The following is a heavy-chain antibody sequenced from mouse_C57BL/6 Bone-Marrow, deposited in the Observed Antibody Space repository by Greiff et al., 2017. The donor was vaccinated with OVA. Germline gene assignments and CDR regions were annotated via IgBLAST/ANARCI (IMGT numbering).Heavy chain of an antibody. D-gene: IGHD2-5*01. CDR2: ISYDGSN. CDR3: ARAYYSNYVDY. Sequence: EVQLVESGPGLVKPSQSLSLTCSVTGYSITSGYYWNWIRQFPGNKLEWMGYISYDGSNNYNPSLKNRISITRDTSKNQFFLKLNSVTTEDTATYYCARAYYSNYVDYWGQGTTLTVSS. V-gene: IGHV3-6*01. CDR1: GYSITSGYY. J-gene: IGHJ2*01.